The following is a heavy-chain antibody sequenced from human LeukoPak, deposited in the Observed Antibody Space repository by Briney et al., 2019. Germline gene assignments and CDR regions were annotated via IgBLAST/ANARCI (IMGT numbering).Heavy chain of an antibody. CDR1: GFPFSSYW. V-gene: IGHV3-7*04. D-gene: IGHD5-24*01. Sequence: GGFLRLSCVASGFPFSSYWMTWVRQAPGKGLEWVANIKQDGSKKSYVDSVKGRFTISRDNAKDSLYLQMNSLRAEDTAIYYCTRVGYIDEGIDYWGQGTLVTVSS. CDR2: IKQDGSKK. J-gene: IGHJ4*02. CDR3: TRVGYIDEGIDY.